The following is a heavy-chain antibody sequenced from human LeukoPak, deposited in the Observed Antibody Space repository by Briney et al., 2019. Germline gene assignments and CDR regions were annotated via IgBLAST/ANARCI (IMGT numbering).Heavy chain of an antibody. J-gene: IGHJ5*02. CDR2: INPNSGGT. CDR3: ARGRIAAFRFDP. D-gene: IGHD6-6*01. Sequence: ASVKVSCKASGYTFAGYYMHWVRQAPGQGLEWMGWINPNSGGTNYAQKFQGRVTMTRDTSISTAYMELSRLRSDDTAVYYCARGRIAAFRFDPWGQGTLATVSS. CDR1: GYTFAGYY. V-gene: IGHV1-2*02.